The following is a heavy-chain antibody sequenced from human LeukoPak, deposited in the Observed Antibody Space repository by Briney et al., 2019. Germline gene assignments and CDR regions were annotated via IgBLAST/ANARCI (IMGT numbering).Heavy chain of an antibody. CDR2: IYWDDDK. J-gene: IGHJ4*02. CDR1: GFSFSTSEVA. Sequence: SGPTLVKPTQTLTLTCTFSGFSFSTSEVAVGWIRQPPGKALEWLALIYWDDDKRYSPSLRSRLTVTKDTSKNQVVLTLTNMDPVDTATYYCAHKSTVAGHFDFWGQGILVTVSS. CDR3: AHKSTVAGHFDF. D-gene: IGHD6-19*01. V-gene: IGHV2-5*02.